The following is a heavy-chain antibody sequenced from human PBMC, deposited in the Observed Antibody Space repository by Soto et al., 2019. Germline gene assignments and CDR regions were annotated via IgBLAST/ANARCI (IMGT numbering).Heavy chain of an antibody. CDR2: IGYDGTTT. D-gene: IGHD3-22*01. Sequence: PGGSLRLSCAASGFTFSAHGMHWVRQAPGKGLEWVALIGYDGTTTYYSDSVRGRFTISRDNARYILYLQVNSLRDEDTAVYYCAAWTGYLNGYYDYWGQGTLVTVSS. V-gene: IGHV3-33*03. J-gene: IGHJ4*02. CDR3: AAWTGYLNGYYDY. CDR1: GFTFSAHG.